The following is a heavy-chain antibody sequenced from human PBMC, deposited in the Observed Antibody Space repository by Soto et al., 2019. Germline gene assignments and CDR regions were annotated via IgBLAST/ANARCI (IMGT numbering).Heavy chain of an antibody. V-gene: IGHV1-24*01. CDR3: ATDLWELETRPDY. CDR1: GGTFSSYA. CDR2: FDPEDGET. J-gene: IGHJ4*02. Sequence: ASVTFSCTASGGTFSSYAISWVRQAPGKGLEWMGGFDPEDGETIYAQKFQGRVTMTEDTSTDTAYMELSSLRSEDTAVYYCATDLWELETRPDYWGQGTLVTFSS. D-gene: IGHD1-26*01.